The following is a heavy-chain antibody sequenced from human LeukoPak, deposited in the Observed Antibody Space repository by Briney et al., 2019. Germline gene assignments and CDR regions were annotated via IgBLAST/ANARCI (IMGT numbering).Heavy chain of an antibody. CDR3: ARVGALTYYYDSSGPRGEYFDY. D-gene: IGHD3-22*01. CDR1: GGTFSSYA. J-gene: IGHJ4*02. CDR2: IIPIFGTA. Sequence: SSVKVSCEASGGTFSSYAISWVRQAPGQGLEWMGGIIPIFGTANSAQKFQGRVTITADESTSTAYMELSSLRSEDTAVYYCARVGALTYYYDSSGPRGEYFDYWGQGTLVTVSS. V-gene: IGHV1-69*01.